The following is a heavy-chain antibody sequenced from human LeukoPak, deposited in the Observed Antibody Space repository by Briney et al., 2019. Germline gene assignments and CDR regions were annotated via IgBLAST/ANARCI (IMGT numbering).Heavy chain of an antibody. CDR1: GYTFTGYY. V-gene: IGHV1-46*01. Sequence: ASVKVSCKASGYTFTGYYMHWVRQAPGQGLEWMGLINPGGDNTNYAQNFQGRVTMTRDTSASTVYMELSSLRSEDTAIYYCARIRDGYNDAYDIWGQGTVVTVPS. J-gene: IGHJ3*02. CDR2: INPGGDNT. D-gene: IGHD5-24*01. CDR3: ARIRDGYNDAYDI.